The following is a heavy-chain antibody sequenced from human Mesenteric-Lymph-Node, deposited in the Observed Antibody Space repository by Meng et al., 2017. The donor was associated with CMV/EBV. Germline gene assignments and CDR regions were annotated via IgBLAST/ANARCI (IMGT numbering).Heavy chain of an antibody. J-gene: IGHJ6*02. Sequence: SETLSLTCAVYGGSFSGYYWSWIRQPPGKGLEWIGSIYYSGSTYYNPSLKSRVTISVDTSKNQFSLKLSSVTAADTAVYYCARDKPDYDFWSGYYGYGMDVWGQGTTVTVSS. V-gene: IGHV4-34*01. CDR2: IYYSGST. CDR1: GGSFSGYY. D-gene: IGHD3-3*01. CDR3: ARDKPDYDFWSGYYGYGMDV.